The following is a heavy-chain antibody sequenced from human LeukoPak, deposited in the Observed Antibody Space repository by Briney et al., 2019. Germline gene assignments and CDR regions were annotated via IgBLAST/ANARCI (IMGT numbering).Heavy chain of an antibody. V-gene: IGHV3-53*01. Sequence: PGGSLTLSCEGSGFSVGSKYMNWVRQAPGKGLEWVSILYSGGGTYYADSVEGRFTVSRDSSKNTLYLHMNSLRVEDTAVYYCARVGDHYHWYLDVWGRGTLVTVSS. CDR3: ARVGDHYHWYLDV. D-gene: IGHD3-10*01. CDR1: GFSVGSKY. J-gene: IGHJ2*01. CDR2: LYSGGGT.